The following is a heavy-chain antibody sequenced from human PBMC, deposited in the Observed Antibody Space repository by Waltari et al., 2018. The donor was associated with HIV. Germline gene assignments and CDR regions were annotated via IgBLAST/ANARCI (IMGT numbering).Heavy chain of an antibody. CDR3: AKDPFPFHSSRYYSGTWFDP. V-gene: IGHV3-23*01. CDR2: VSGDGGAT. D-gene: IGHD3-22*01. Sequence: EVQLLASGGAFVQPGGSLRLSCAAYGFTFRNYGMTWVRQAPGMGLEWVATVSGDGGATHFADSVKGRFTVSRDTSKNTLYLLMDSLRAEDTAIYYCAKDPFPFHSSRYYSGTWFDPWGKGTLVTVSS. CDR1: GFTFRNYG. J-gene: IGHJ5*02.